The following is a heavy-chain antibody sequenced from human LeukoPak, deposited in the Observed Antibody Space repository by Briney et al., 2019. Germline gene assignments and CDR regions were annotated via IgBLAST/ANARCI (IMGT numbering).Heavy chain of an antibody. Sequence: GGSLRLSCAASGFTFSSYAMSWARQAPGKGLGWVSAISGSGGSTYYADSVKGRFTISRDNSKNTLYLQMNSLRAEDTAVYYCAGQLFVTLWDVWGKGTTVTVSS. CDR3: AGQLFVTLWDV. CDR2: ISGSGGST. V-gene: IGHV3-23*01. D-gene: IGHD2-2*01. CDR1: GFTFSSYA. J-gene: IGHJ6*04.